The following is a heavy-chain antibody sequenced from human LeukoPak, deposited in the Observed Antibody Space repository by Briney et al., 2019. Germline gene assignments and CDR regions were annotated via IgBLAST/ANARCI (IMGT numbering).Heavy chain of an antibody. CDR1: GGSISSYY. D-gene: IGHD2-21*02. J-gene: IGHJ4*02. CDR2: INHSGST. Sequence: SETLSLTCTVSGGSISSYYWSWIRQPPGKGLEWIGEINHSGSTNYNPSLKSRVTISVDTSKNQFSLKLSSVTAADTAVYYCARSGVVTAYGYWGQGTLVTVSS. CDR3: ARSGVVTAYGY. V-gene: IGHV4-34*01.